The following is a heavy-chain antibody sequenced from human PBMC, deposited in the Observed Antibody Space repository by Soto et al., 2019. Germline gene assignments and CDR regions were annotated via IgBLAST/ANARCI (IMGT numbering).Heavy chain of an antibody. D-gene: IGHD2-15*01. CDR3: VRGGGGGLFDP. Sequence: QVQLVESGGGLVPPGGSLRLSCAGSGFTFGDSYMSWIRQAPGKGLEWLSYISPGSRYPAYADSVKGRFTISRDNASRSLFLQMTSLTAEDTAMYYCVRGGGGGLFDPWGQGTMVTVSS. V-gene: IGHV3-11*06. CDR1: GFTFGDSY. J-gene: IGHJ5*02. CDR2: ISPGSRYP.